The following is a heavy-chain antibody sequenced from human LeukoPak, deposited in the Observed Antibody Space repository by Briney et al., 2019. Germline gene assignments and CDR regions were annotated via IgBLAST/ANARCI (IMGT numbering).Heavy chain of an antibody. Sequence: PGGSLRLSCAASGFTFSSFSMSWVRQAPGKGLEWVSYISSSSSIIYYTESVKGRFTISRDNSKNTLYLQMNSLRAEDTAVYYCAKLTLYSSSRDYWGQGTLVTVSS. V-gene: IGHV3-48*01. D-gene: IGHD6-13*01. CDR2: ISSSSSII. CDR3: AKLTLYSSSRDY. J-gene: IGHJ4*02. CDR1: GFTFSSFS.